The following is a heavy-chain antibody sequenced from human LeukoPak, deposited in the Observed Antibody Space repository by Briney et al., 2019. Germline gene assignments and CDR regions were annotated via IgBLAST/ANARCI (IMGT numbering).Heavy chain of an antibody. V-gene: IGHV4-38-2*02. D-gene: IGHD4-23*01. CDR1: GYSISSGYY. Sequence: SETLSLTCTVSGYSISSGYYWGWIRQPPGKGLEWIGSIYHSGSTYYNPSLKSRVTISVDTSKNQFSLKLSSVTAADPAVYYCARTTVVTDHYFDYFCQGTLVT. J-gene: IGHJ4*02. CDR3: ARTTVVTDHYFDY. CDR2: IYHSGST.